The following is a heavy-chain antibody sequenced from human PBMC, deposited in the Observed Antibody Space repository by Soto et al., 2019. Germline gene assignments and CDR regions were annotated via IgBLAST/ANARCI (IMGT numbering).Heavy chain of an antibody. Sequence: ASVKVSCKASGYTFTGYYMHWVRQAPGQGLEWMGWINPNSGGTNYAQKFQGRVTMTRDTSISTAYMELSRLRSDDTAVYYCARGPRETVVQAATNWFDPWGQGTLVTVSS. D-gene: IGHD2-2*01. J-gene: IGHJ5*02. CDR1: GYTFTGYY. V-gene: IGHV1-2*02. CDR3: ARGPRETVVQAATNWFDP. CDR2: INPNSGGT.